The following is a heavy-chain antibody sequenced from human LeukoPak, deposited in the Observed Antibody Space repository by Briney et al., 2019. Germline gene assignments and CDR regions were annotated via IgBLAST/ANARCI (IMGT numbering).Heavy chain of an antibody. D-gene: IGHD3-10*01. CDR2: ISPSGGTT. V-gene: IGHV3-23*01. J-gene: IGHJ4*02. CDR1: GFTFSIYA. Sequence: PGGSLRLSCAASGFTFSIYAMTWVRQAPGKGLEWVSAISPSGGTTYYADSVKGRFTISRDNAKNSLYLQMNSLRAEDTAVYYCARDREGRYWGQGTLVTVSS. CDR3: ARDREGRY.